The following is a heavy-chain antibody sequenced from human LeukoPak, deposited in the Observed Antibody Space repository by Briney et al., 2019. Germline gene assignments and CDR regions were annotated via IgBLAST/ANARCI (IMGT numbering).Heavy chain of an antibody. CDR1: GFTFSNFG. Sequence: GGSLRLSCAASGFTFSNFGMHWVRQAPGQGLEWVGVISYDGSNKYYADSVKGRFTISRDNSKNTLYLQMNSLRAEETAVYYCAKASVYVYYGMDVWGQGTTVTVSS. D-gene: IGHD3-16*02. V-gene: IGHV3-30*18. J-gene: IGHJ6*02. CDR2: ISYDGSNK. CDR3: AKASVYVYYGMDV.